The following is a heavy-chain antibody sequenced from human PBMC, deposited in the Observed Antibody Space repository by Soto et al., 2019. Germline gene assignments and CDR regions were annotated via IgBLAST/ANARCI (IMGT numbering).Heavy chain of an antibody. V-gene: IGHV1-18*01. CDR2: ISTDKGNT. D-gene: IGHD1-7*01. CDR1: GYSFTTYG. J-gene: IGHJ6*02. CDR3: ARGMTGTTILYYYYGMDV. Sequence: ASVKVSCKASGYSFTTYGMTWVRQAPGQGLEWMGWISTDKGNTKYAQNFQSRATLTTDTSTSTAYMELRSLRSEDTAVYYCARGMTGTTILYYYYGMDVWDQGTTVTVSS.